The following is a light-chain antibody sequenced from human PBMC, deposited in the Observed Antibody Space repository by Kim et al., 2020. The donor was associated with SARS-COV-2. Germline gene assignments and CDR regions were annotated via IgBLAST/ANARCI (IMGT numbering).Light chain of an antibody. CDR1: QSIGSD. Sequence: SETPKEQVIMGCRDSQSIGSDLHWFQQKPDQSPKLLIKFASQSFSGVPSRFSGSGSGTDFTLTINSLEAEDAATYYGHQSSSFPRTFGGGTKLEI. J-gene: IGKJ4*01. CDR3: HQSSSFPRT. V-gene: IGKV6-21*01. CDR2: FAS.